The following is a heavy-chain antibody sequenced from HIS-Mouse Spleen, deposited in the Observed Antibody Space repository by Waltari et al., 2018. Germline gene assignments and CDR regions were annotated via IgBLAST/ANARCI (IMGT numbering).Heavy chain of an antibody. CDR1: GYTFTSYD. CDR3: ARVLYDFWSGYYDAFDI. V-gene: IGHV1-8*01. CDR2: MNPNRGNT. D-gene: IGHD3-3*01. Sequence: QVQLVQSGAEVKKPGASVKVSCKASGYTFTSYDINWVRQATGQGLEWMGWMNPNRGNTGYAQKFQGRVTMTRNTSISTAYMELSSLRSEDTAVYYCARVLYDFWSGYYDAFDIWGQGTMVTVSS. J-gene: IGHJ3*02.